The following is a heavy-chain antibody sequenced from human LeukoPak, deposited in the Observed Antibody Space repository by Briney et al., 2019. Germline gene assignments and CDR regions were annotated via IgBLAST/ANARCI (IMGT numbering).Heavy chain of an antibody. D-gene: IGHD1-20*01. CDR1: GFXFSSYA. CDR2: ISGSGGST. J-gene: IGHJ4*02. CDR3: AKDRITAPPYYFDY. V-gene: IGHV3-23*01. Sequence: PGGSLRLSCAASGFXFSSYAINWVRQAPGKELEWVSGISGSGGSTYYADSVKGRFTISRDNSKDTLHLQVNSLRAEDTAVYYCAKDRITAPPYYFDYWGQGTLVTVSS.